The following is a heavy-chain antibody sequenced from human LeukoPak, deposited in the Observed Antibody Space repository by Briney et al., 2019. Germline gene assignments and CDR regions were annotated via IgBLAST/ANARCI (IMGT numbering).Heavy chain of an antibody. Sequence: PGGSLRLSCAASGFTFDDYAMHRVRQAPGKGLEWASGISWNSGSIGYADSVKGRFTISRDNAKNSLYLQMNSLRAEDTALYYCAKDIAPTSPDYFDYWGQGTLVTVSS. J-gene: IGHJ4*02. CDR2: ISWNSGSI. CDR3: AKDIAPTSPDYFDY. V-gene: IGHV3-9*01. CDR1: GFTFDDYA.